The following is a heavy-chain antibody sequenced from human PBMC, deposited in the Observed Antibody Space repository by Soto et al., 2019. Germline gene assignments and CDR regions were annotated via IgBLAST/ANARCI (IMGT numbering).Heavy chain of an antibody. CDR1: GFMFRDYY. J-gene: IGHJ5*02. CDR2: ISSSGVTT. CDR3: ARDKDTNYVNSFDL. D-gene: IGHD3-16*01. V-gene: IGHV3-11*01. Sequence: QVHLLESGGGLIKPGGSLRLSCAASGFMFRDYYMTWMRQAPGKGLEWISTISSSGVTTYYAASVKGRATISRDNPHNSSYLQMSGLRAEDTALYYCARDKDTNYVNSFDLWCQGTLVTFSS.